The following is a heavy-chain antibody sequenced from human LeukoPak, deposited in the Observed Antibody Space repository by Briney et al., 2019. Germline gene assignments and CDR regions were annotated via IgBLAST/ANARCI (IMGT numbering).Heavy chain of an antibody. CDR1: GFIFNNYW. CDR3: ARARWVSGSYYFDY. Sequence: GGSLRLSCAASGFIFNNYWMSWVRQAPGKGLEWVANIKQDGSEKYYVDSVKGRFTISRDNAKNSLYLQTNSLRADDTAVYYCARARWVSGSYYFDYWGQGTLVTVSS. V-gene: IGHV3-7*03. CDR2: IKQDGSEK. J-gene: IGHJ4*02. D-gene: IGHD3-22*01.